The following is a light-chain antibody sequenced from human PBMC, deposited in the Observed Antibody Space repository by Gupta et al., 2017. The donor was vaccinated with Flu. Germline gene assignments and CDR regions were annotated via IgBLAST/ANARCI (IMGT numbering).Light chain of an antibody. CDR3: QLWDSLSDHSYV. J-gene: IGLJ1*01. CDR1: NIGSKS. V-gene: IGLV3-21*02. CDR2: DDT. Sequence: SYVLTQPPPVSGAPGQTARITCGGDNIGSKSVHWYQQKPGQAPVLVVYDDTDRPSGIPDRFSGSNSGRTATLTITRVEAGDEADYYCQLWDSLSDHSYVFGTGTKVTVL.